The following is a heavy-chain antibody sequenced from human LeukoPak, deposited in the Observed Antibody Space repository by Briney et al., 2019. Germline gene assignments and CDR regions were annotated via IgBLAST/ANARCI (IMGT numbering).Heavy chain of an antibody. J-gene: IGHJ4*02. D-gene: IGHD1-26*01. V-gene: IGHV3-21*01. CDR2: ISSSSNYI. Sequence: GGSMRLSCAASGFTFSSYSMNWVRQAPGKGLEWVSSISSSSNYIYYADSVKGRFTISRDNAKNSLYLQMNSLRAEDTAVYYCARDVPQWELPMYYFDYWGQGTLVTVSS. CDR1: GFTFSSYS. CDR3: ARDVPQWELPMYYFDY.